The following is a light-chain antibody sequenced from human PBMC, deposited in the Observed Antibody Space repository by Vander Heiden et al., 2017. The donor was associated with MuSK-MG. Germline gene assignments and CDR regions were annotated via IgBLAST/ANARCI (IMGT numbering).Light chain of an antibody. CDR3: QQANSFPYT. CDR1: QDISTW. J-gene: IGKJ2*01. CDR2: ASS. V-gene: IGKV1D-12*01. Sequence: DIQMTQSLSSVSASVGDRVTVTCRASQDISTWVAWYQQKPGKAPKLLIYASSRLQSGVPSRFSGSGSGTDFTLTISSLQPEDFATYFCQQANSFPYTFGQGTKMEIK.